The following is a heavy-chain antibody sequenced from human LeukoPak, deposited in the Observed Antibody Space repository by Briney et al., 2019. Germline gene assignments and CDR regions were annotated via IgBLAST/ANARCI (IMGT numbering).Heavy chain of an antibody. CDR2: ISYDGITK. J-gene: IGHJ4*02. D-gene: IGHD3-22*01. CDR3: ASDSSGYRSFDY. V-gene: IGHV3-30*03. CDR1: GFSFSDYG. Sequence: GGSLRLSCVASGFSFSDYGMHWVRQAPGKGLEWMAVISYDGITKKYADSVQGRFTISRDNSKNTVQLEMNSLRVEDTAVYYCASDSSGYRSFDYWGQGTLVTVSS.